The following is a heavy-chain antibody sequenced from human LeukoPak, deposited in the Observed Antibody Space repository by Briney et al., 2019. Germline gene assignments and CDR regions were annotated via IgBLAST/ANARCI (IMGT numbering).Heavy chain of an antibody. CDR1: GGTFSSYA. CDR2: IIPIFGTA. Sequence: ASVKVSCKASGGTFSSYAISWVRQAPGQGLEWMGGIIPIFGTANCAQKFQGRVTITADKSTSTAYMELSSLRSEDTAVYYCARDPPYYYDSSGPDPEAFDIWGQGTMVTVSS. CDR3: ARDPPYYYDSSGPDPEAFDI. J-gene: IGHJ3*02. V-gene: IGHV1-69*06. D-gene: IGHD3-22*01.